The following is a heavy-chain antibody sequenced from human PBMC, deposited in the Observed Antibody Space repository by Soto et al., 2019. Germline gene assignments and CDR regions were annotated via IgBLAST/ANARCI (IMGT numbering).Heavy chain of an antibody. CDR3: ARDQSNYVSAWFDP. D-gene: IGHD1-7*01. Sequence: GGYLRLSCAASGFTFSTYCMHWVRQDPGKGLEWVSSISSSSTIYYADAAKGRFTIPRDNAKNSLHLQMNSLRDQATALYYCARDQSNYVSAWFDPWGQGTLVTVSS. CDR1: GFTFSTYC. V-gene: IGHV3-48*02. CDR2: ISSSSTI. J-gene: IGHJ5*02.